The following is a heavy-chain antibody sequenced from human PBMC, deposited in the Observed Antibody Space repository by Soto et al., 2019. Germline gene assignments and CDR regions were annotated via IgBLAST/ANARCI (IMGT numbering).Heavy chain of an antibody. J-gene: IGHJ1*01. CDR1: GFTFSNAW. CDR3: VTEPLGYCSSSSCYAYFQH. V-gene: IGHV3-15*01. CDR2: IKSKTDGGTT. D-gene: IGHD2-2*01. Sequence: EVQLVESGGGLVKPGGSLTLSCAASGFTFSNAWMNWVRQAPGKGLEWVARIKSKTDGGTTDDAAPVKGRFSISRDDSKNKLYLQMNSLKTEDTAVYYCVTEPLGYCSSSSCYAYFQHWGQGTLVAVSS.